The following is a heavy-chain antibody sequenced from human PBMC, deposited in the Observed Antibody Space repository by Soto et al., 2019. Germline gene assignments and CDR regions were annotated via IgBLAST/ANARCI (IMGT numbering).Heavy chain of an antibody. CDR1: GFTFSSYW. J-gene: IGHJ6*02. CDR3: ASVLRFLEWSGMDV. V-gene: IGHV3-7*03. Sequence: GGSLRLSCAASGFTFSSYWMSWVRQAPGKGLEWVANIKQDGSEKYYVDSVKGRFTISRDNAKNSLYLQMNSLRAEDTAVYYCASVLRFLEWSGMDVWGPGTTVTVSS. D-gene: IGHD3-3*01. CDR2: IKQDGSEK.